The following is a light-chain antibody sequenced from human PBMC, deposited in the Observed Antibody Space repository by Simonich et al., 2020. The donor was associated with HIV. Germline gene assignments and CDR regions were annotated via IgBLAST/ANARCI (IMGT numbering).Light chain of an antibody. V-gene: IGKV1-39*01. J-gene: IGKJ1*01. CDR1: HSISSY. CDR3: QQYSNYSRT. CDR2: AAS. Sequence: DIQMTQSPSSLSASVGDRVTITCRASHSISSYLNWYQQKPGKAPKLLIYAASSLQSGVPSRFSGSGSGTDFTLTISSLQPDDFATYFCQQYSNYSRTFGQGTKVDIK.